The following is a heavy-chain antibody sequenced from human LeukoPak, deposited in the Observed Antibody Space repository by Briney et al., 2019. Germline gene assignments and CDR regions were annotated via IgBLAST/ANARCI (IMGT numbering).Heavy chain of an antibody. CDR1: RCAFTSYT. J-gene: IGHJ4*02. V-gene: IGHV1-3*01. CDR2: INAGNGNT. D-gene: IGHD5-18*01. CDR3: ARVDTATLDY. Sequence: ASEKVSCKASRCAFTSYTVDWVRQAPGQRLEWMGWINAGNGNTKYSQNFQGRVTITRDTSASTAYMELSSLRSGDTAVYYCARVDTATLDYWGQGTLVTVSS.